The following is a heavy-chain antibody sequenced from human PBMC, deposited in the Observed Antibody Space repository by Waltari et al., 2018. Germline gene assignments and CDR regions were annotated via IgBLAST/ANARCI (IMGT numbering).Heavy chain of an antibody. J-gene: IGHJ6*02. CDR1: GGSVISGAYF. CDR3: GRMGVAVAGLFYYIVDV. Sequence: QVQLQESGPGLVKPSQTLSLTCSVSGGSVISGAYFWTWLRQPPGKGLEWIGYIDNSGSTHYNPSLRRRLSISGDPSKNQFSLKLNSVTAADTAVYYCGRMGVAVAGLFYYIVDVWGQGTTVTVAS. V-gene: IGHV4-30-4*08. D-gene: IGHD6-19*01. CDR2: IDNSGST.